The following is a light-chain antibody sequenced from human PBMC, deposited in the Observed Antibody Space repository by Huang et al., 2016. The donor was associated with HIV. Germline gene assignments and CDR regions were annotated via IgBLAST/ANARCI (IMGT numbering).Light chain of an antibody. Sequence: AIQMTQSPSSLSASVGDRVTITCRASQGSTDDLAWDQQKPGKAPKLLISGASTLRGGVPSRFSGSGSGTDFTLTISSLQPEDYATYYCLQDHNYPRTFGQGTKVEI. CDR2: GAS. V-gene: IGKV1-6*01. J-gene: IGKJ1*01. CDR1: QGSTDD. CDR3: LQDHNYPRT.